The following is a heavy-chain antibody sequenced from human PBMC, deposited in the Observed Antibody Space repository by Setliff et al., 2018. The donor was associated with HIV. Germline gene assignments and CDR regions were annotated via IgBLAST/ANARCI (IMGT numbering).Heavy chain of an antibody. D-gene: IGHD3-9*01. V-gene: IGHV3-23*01. CDR2: ILSTGERT. J-gene: IGHJ3*01. CDR1: GFTFSNYA. CDR3: AKGTNYDLLTGYHAFDV. Sequence: GGSLRLSCAASGFTFSNYAMSWVRQAPGEGLEWVSAILSTGERTLYADSVKGRFTISRDNSKNTVYLQMNSLRAEDTAVFYCAKGTNYDLLTGYHAFDVWGQGTMVTVSS.